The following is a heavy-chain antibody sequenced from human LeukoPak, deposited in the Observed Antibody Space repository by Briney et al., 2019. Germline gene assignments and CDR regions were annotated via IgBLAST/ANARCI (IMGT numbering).Heavy chain of an antibody. CDR2: INHSGST. CDR1: GGSFSGYY. CDR3: KSSGWYDAFDI. V-gene: IGHV4-34*01. J-gene: IGHJ3*02. D-gene: IGHD6-19*01. Sequence: SETLSLACAVYGGSFSGYYCSWIRQPPGKGLEWIGEINHSGSTNYNPSLKSRVTISVDTSKNQFTLKLSSVTAADTAVYYCKSSGWYDAFDIWGQGTMVTVSS.